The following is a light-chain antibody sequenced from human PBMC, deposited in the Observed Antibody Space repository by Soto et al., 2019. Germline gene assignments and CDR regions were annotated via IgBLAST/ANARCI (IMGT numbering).Light chain of an antibody. V-gene: IGLV3-21*02. Sequence: SYELTQPPSVSVAPGQTARITCGGNNVGSKSVHWYQQQPGRAPIVVVYDDSARPSGIPERFSGSNSGSAATLTISRVEAGDEADYYCQVWDSNSDHLLFGTGTKVTVL. CDR1: NVGSKS. J-gene: IGLJ1*01. CDR2: DDS. CDR3: QVWDSNSDHLL.